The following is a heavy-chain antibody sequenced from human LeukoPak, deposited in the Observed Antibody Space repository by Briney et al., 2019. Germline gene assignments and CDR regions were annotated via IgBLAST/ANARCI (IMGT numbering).Heavy chain of an antibody. CDR1: GFSFCSNW. CDR3: ARSYS. CDR2: IKPDGSEK. V-gene: IGHV3-7*01. J-gene: IGHJ4*02. Sequence: GGSLRLSCVASGFSFCSNWMSWVRQAPGKGLEWVSNIKPDGSEKYYVDSVKGRFTISRDNAKNSLYLQMNSLRAEDTGVYYCARSYSWGQGALVTVSS.